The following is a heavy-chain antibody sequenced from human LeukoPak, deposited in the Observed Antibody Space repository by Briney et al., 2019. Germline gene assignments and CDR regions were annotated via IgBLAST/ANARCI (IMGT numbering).Heavy chain of an antibody. V-gene: IGHV1-2*02. J-gene: IGHJ5*02. Sequence: ASVKVSSKASGYTFTGYYMHWVRQAPGQGLEWMGWINPNSGGTNYAQKFQGRVTMTRDTSISTAYMELSRLRSDDTAVYYCAREHSSSSVFLSWGQGTLVTVSS. CDR1: GYTFTGYY. CDR3: AREHSSSSVFLS. D-gene: IGHD6-6*01. CDR2: INPNSGGT.